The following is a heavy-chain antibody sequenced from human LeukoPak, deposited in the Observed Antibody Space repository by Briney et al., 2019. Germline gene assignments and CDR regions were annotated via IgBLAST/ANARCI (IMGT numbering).Heavy chain of an antibody. CDR1: GPTFSDYY. CDR3: ARAHLAYCGGDCPDAFDI. J-gene: IGHJ3*02. CDR2: ISSSSSYT. V-gene: IGHV3-11*05. Sequence: GGSLRLSCAASGPTFSDYYMSWIRQAPGKGLEWVSYISSSSSYTNSADAVKGRFAISRDNAKNSLYLQMNSLRAEDTAVYYCARAHLAYCGGDCPDAFDIWGQGTMVTVSS. D-gene: IGHD2-21*02.